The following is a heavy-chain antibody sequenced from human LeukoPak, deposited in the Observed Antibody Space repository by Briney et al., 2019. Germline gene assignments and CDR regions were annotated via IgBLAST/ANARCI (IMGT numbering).Heavy chain of an antibody. CDR2: IYYSGST. D-gene: IGHD3-9*01. CDR1: GGSISSHY. CDR3: ARGGYYDILTGRYYYYGMDV. Sequence: PSETLSLTCTVSGGSISSHYWSWIRQPPGKGLEWIGYIYYSGSTNYNPSLKSRVTISVDTSKNQFSLKLSSVTAADTAVYYCARGGYYDILTGRYYYYGMDVWGQGTTVTVSS. V-gene: IGHV4-59*11. J-gene: IGHJ6*02.